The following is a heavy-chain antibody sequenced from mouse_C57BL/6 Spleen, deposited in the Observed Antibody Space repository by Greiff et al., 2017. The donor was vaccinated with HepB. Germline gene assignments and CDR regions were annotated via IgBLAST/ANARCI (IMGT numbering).Heavy chain of an antibody. V-gene: IGHV1-55*01. CDR2: IYPGSGST. CDR1: GYTFTSYW. D-gene: IGHD6-1*01. Sequence: QVQLKQSGAELVKPGASVKMSCKASGYTFTSYWITWVKQRPGQGLEWIGDIYPGSGSTNYNEKFKSKATLTVDTSSSTAYMQLSSLTSEDSAVYYCAKGRQLDAMDYWGQGTSVTVSS. CDR3: AKGRQLDAMDY. J-gene: IGHJ4*01.